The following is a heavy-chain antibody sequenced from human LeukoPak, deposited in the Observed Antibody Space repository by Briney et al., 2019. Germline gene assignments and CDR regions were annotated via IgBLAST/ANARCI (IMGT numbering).Heavy chain of an antibody. CDR2: INPNNGGT. Sequence: ASVKVPCKGSGYTFTDYYLHWVRQAPGQGLEWMGWINPNNGGTIYAQKFQGRVTMTRDTSISTAYMELSRLRSDDSAVYYCARHTEVAVYYFDYWGQGAWSPSPQ. CDR3: ARHTEVAVYYFDY. J-gene: IGHJ4*02. CDR1: GYTFTDYY. D-gene: IGHD2-15*01. V-gene: IGHV1-2*02.